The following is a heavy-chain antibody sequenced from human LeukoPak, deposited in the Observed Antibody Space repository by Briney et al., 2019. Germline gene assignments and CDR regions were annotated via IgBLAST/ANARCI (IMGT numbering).Heavy chain of an antibody. CDR1: GGSINDYY. CDR3: AGVFSGRRPFEL. Sequence: SETLSLTCTVSGGSINDYYWNWVRQPPGKGLEWIGYIYYRGATNSNPSLKGRVTTSIDTSKKEFSLKLSSVTAADTAVYYCAGVFSGRRPFELWGQGTVVSVSS. D-gene: IGHD3-10*01. CDR2: IYYRGAT. J-gene: IGHJ4*02. V-gene: IGHV4-59*01.